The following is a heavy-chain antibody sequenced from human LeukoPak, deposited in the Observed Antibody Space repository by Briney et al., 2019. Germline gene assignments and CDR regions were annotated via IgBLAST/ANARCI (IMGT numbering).Heavy chain of an antibody. J-gene: IGHJ4*02. V-gene: IGHV4-4*02. CDR2: IYHSGST. CDR3: ARGCSGGSCYSQFDY. D-gene: IGHD2-15*01. CDR1: GGSISSSNW. Sequence: PSETLSLTCAVSGGSISSSNWWSWVRPPPGKGLEWIGEIYHSGSTNYNPSLKSRVTISVDKSKNQFSLKLSSVTAADTAVYYCARGCSGGSCYSQFDYWGQGTLVTVSS.